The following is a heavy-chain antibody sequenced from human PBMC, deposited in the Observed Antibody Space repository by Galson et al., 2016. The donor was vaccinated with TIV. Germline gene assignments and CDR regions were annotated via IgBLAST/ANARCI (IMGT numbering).Heavy chain of an antibody. CDR2: INPKNGAT. J-gene: IGHJ6*02. D-gene: IGHD2-2*03. V-gene: IGHV1-2*05. Sequence: SVKVSCKASGYTFSHYFLHWVRQAPGQGLEWMGRINPKNGATDYALKFQGRVTMTRDTSINTAYMELSSLRSDDTVVYYCARERGPGYCSDPSCHGYYGMDVWGQGTTVTVSS. CDR1: GYTFSHYF. CDR3: ARERGPGYCSDPSCHGYYGMDV.